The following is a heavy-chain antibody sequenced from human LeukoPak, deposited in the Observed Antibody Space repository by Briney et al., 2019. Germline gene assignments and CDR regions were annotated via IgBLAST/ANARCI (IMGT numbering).Heavy chain of an antibody. CDR1: GGSISSHY. CDR2: IYYSGST. J-gene: IGHJ6*03. V-gene: IGHV4-59*11. CDR3: ARGMGEARFYYYYYMDV. D-gene: IGHD3-16*01. Sequence: SETLSLTCTVSGGSISSHYWSWIRQPPGKGLEWIGYIYYSGSTNYNPSPKNRVTISVDTSKNQFSLKLSSVTAADTAVYYCARGMGEARFYYYYYMDVWGKGTTVTVSS.